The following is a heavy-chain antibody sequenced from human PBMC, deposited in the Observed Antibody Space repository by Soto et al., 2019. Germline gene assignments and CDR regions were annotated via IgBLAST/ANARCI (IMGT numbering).Heavy chain of an antibody. CDR2: ISGSGGST. CDR1: GFTFSSYA. Sequence: GGSLRLSCAASGFTFSSYAMSWVRQAPGKGLEWVSAISGSGGSTYYADSVKGRFTISGDNSKNTLYLQMNSLRAEDTAVYYCAKPLRPYYYYYGMDVWGQGTTVTVSS. CDR3: AKPLRPYYYYYGMDV. V-gene: IGHV3-23*01. J-gene: IGHJ6*02.